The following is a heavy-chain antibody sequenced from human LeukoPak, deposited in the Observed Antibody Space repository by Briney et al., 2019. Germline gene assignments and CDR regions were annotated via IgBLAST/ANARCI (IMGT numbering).Heavy chain of an antibody. CDR2: ISAYNGNT. V-gene: IGHV1-18*01. D-gene: IGHD3-22*01. CDR1: GYTFTSYG. J-gene: IGHJ6*03. CDR3: AREYYYDSSGYLHYMDV. Sequence: ASVKVSCKPSGYTFTSYGISWVRQAPGQGLEWMGWISAYNGNTNYAQKLQGRVTMTTDTSTSTAYMELRSLRSEDAAVYYCAREYYYDSSGYLHYMDVWGTGTTVTVSS.